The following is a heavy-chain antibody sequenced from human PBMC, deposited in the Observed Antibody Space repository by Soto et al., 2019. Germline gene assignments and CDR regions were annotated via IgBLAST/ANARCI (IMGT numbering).Heavy chain of an antibody. CDR2: ISYHGSHN. V-gene: IGHV3-30*18. Sequence: HVQLVESGGGVIQPGKSLRLSCAASGFTFSSYAMHWVRQDPGKGLEWVAFISYHGSHNYYADSVKGRFTISRDNSKNTLYLQMNSLRPEDTAVYFCAKDRTTILGVGTYYFDNWGQGTLVTVSS. J-gene: IGHJ4*02. CDR3: AKDRTTILGVGTYYFDN. CDR1: GFTFSSYA. D-gene: IGHD3-3*01.